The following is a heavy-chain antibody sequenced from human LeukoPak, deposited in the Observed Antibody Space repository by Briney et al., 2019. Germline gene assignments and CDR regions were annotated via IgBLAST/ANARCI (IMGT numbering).Heavy chain of an antibody. CDR1: GFTFNTYT. V-gene: IGHV3-23*01. J-gene: IGHJ4*02. D-gene: IGHD5-12*01. Sequence: GGSLRLSCAASGFTFNTYTMNWVRQAPGKGLEWVSTISGSGVSTYYADSVKGRFTISRDNSKNTLYLQMNSLRAEDTAVYYCAKEPRGSYFDYWGQGTLVTVSS. CDR3: AKEPRGSYFDY. CDR2: ISGSGVST.